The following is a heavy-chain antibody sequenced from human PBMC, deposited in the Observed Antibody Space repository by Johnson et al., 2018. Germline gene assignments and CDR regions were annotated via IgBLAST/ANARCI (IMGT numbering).Heavy chain of an antibody. Sequence: EVQLLESGGGLVQPGGSLRLSCAASGFIFSSYWMHWVRQDPGKGLVWVSRINSDGSNTGYADSVKGRFTISRDNANNSLYLQMDSLRAEDTAVYYCATPVVPAIYYYDMVVWGQGTTVTVSS. CDR3: ATPVVPAIYYYDMVV. V-gene: IGHV3-74*02. D-gene: IGHD2-2*01. CDR1: GFIFSSYW. CDR2: INSDGSNT. J-gene: IGHJ6*02.